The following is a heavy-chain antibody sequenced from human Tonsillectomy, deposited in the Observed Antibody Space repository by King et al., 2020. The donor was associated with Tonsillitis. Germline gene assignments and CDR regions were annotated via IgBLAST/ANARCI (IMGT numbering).Heavy chain of an antibody. Sequence: QLVQSGAEVKKPGASVKVSCKASGYTFGSYGINWVRQAPGQGLEWMGGVSAHNGNTNYAQKFQGRVTMTTDTSTSTAYMELRSLRSADTAVYYCARKGQRPVYGVSGRLEYSYYYGMDVWGQGATVTVSS. CDR2: VSAHNGNT. V-gene: IGHV1-18*01. J-gene: IGHJ6*02. D-gene: IGHD5/OR15-5a*01. CDR3: ARKGQRPVYGVSGRLEYSYYYGMDV. CDR1: GYTFGSYG.